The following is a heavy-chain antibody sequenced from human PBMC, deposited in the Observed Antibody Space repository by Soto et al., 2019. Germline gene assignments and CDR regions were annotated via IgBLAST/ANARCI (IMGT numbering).Heavy chain of an antibody. CDR2: ISSSSSYI. CDR3: ARAEFYDFWSGYPPPTYFDY. J-gene: IGHJ4*02. D-gene: IGHD3-3*01. V-gene: IGHV3-21*06. Sequence: GESLKISCAASGFTFSSYSMNWVRQAPGKGLEWVSSISSSSSYIYYADSVKGRFTISRDNAKNSLYLQMNSLRAEDTAVYYCARAEFYDFWSGYPPPTYFDYWGQGTLVTVSS. CDR1: GFTFSSYS.